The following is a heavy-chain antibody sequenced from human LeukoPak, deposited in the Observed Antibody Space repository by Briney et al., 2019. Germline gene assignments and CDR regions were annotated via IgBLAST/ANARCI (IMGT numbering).Heavy chain of an antibody. D-gene: IGHD1-26*01. J-gene: IGHJ5*02. Sequence: SQTLSLTCTVSGGSISSGGYYWSRIRQPPGKGLEWIGYIYHSGSTYYNSSLKSRVTISVDRSKNQFSLKLSSVTAADTAVYYCARDKAKLWFDPWGQGTLVTVSS. CDR2: IYHSGST. CDR3: ARDKAKLWFDP. CDR1: GGSISSGGYY. V-gene: IGHV4-30-2*01.